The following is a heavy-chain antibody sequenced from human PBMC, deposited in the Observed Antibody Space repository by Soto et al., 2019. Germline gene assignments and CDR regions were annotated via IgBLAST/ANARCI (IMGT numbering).Heavy chain of an antibody. CDR3: TREQSDDNYFDP. V-gene: IGHV4-61*08. Sequence: XATLSLPCTVSGAALSSGGYFYAWVRQPPGKGLEWLGYIYYSGGTNYNPSLKSRVTISLDKSKSQFSLRLISVTAADTAVYYCTREQSDDNYFDPWGQGTLVTVSS. CDR1: GAALSSGGYF. J-gene: IGHJ5*02. CDR2: IYYSGGT. D-gene: IGHD6-19*01.